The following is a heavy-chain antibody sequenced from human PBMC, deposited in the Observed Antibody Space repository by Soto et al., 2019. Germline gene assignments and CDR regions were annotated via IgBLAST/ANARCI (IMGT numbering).Heavy chain of an antibody. CDR1: GFTFSSYG. V-gene: IGHV3-48*01. D-gene: IGHD2-2*01. CDR2: ISSSSSTI. Sequence: GGSLRLSCAASGFTFSSYGMNWVRQAPGKGLEWLSYISSSSSTIFYADSVKGRFTISRDNAKNSVYLQMNSLRAEDTAVYYCARDYCRTTSCRFDYWGQGTLVTVSS. J-gene: IGHJ4*02. CDR3: ARDYCRTTSCRFDY.